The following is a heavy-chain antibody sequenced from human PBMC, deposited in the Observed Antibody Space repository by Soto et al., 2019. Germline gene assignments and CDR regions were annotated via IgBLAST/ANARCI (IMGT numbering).Heavy chain of an antibody. J-gene: IGHJ3*01. Sequence: EVQLLESGGGLVQPGGSLRLSCAASGFSFSSYAMSWVRQAPGKGLEWVSGISGTGITTFYADSVKGRFTISRDNSRNTLDLQMSSLRAEVTAVYYCAKDLKISVWGQGTMVTVSS. CDR2: ISGTGITT. V-gene: IGHV3-23*01. CDR1: GFSFSSYA. CDR3: AKDLKISV.